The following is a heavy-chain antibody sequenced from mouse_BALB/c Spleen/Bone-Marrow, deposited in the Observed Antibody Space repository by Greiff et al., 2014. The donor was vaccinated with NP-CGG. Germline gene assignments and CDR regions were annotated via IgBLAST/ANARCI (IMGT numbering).Heavy chain of an antibody. CDR2: IYPGDGDT. V-gene: IGHV1-87*01. J-gene: IGHJ4*01. CDR3: ARRGYAMDY. Sequence: QVQLQQSGAELARPGASVKLSCKASGYTFTSYWMQWVKQRPGQGLEWIGAIYPGDGDTRYTQKFKGKATLTADKSSSTAYMQLSSLASEDSAVYYCARRGYAMDYWGQGTSVTVSS. CDR1: GYTFTSYW.